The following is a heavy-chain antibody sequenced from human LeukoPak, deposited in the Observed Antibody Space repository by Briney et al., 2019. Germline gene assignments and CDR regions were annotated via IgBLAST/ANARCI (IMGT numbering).Heavy chain of an antibody. CDR1: GGTFSSYA. Sequence: SVKVSFKASGGTFSSYAISWVRQAPGQGLEWMGRIIPILGIANYAQKFQGRVTITADKSTGTAYMELSSLRSEDTAVYYCASGRAIAAATNWFDPWGQGTLVTVSS. J-gene: IGHJ5*02. D-gene: IGHD6-13*01. CDR3: ASGRAIAAATNWFDP. CDR2: IIPILGIA. V-gene: IGHV1-69*04.